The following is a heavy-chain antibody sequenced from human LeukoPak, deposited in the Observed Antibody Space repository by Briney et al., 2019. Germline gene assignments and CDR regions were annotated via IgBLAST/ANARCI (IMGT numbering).Heavy chain of an antibody. J-gene: IGHJ4*02. CDR3: AREAQQLVTIYFDY. Sequence: ASVKVSFKASGYTFTSYGISWVRQAPGQGLEVMGWISAYNGSSYYAQNIQGRVTMTTDTSTSTAYMELRSLRSDDTAVYYCAREAQQLVTIYFDYWGQGTLVTVSS. CDR1: GYTFTSYG. V-gene: IGHV1-18*01. CDR2: ISAYNGSS. D-gene: IGHD1-1*01.